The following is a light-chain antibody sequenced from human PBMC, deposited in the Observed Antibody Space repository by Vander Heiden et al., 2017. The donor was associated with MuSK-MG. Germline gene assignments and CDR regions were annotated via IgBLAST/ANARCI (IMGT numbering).Light chain of an antibody. V-gene: IGLV3-19*01. Sequence: SSELTQDPAVSVALGWTVTIPCRGDILRTFSTSWYQQKPGQAPTPALSDKDNRPSGVPDRFSAPKSGNTASFTSTGTRAEDEADYYCNSQDISGHHFVFGGGTKLTVL. CDR3: NSQDISGHHFV. CDR1: ILRTFS. J-gene: IGLJ2*01. CDR2: DKD.